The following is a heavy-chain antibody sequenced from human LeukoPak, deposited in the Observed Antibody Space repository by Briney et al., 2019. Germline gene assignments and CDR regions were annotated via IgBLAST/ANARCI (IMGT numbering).Heavy chain of an antibody. CDR3: ARDVSSGWYWSAAFDI. CDR2: IYSDGRT. CDR1: GFTVSANY. D-gene: IGHD6-19*01. J-gene: IGHJ3*02. Sequence: GGSLRLSCAASGFTVSANYMSWVRQAPGKGLDWVSVIYSDGRTYYADSVKGRFTISGDNSKNTLFLQMNSLRVEDTAVYYCARDVSSGWYWSAAFDIWGQGTMVTVSS. V-gene: IGHV3-53*01.